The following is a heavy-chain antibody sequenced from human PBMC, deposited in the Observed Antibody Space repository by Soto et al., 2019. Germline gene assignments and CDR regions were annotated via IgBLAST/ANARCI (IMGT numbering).Heavy chain of an antibody. V-gene: IGHV4-30-4*01. CDR1: GGSISSGDYY. CDR2: FYYSGTT. J-gene: IGHJ4*02. Sequence: SETLSLTCTVSGGSISSGDYYWSWIRQPPGEGLEWFGNFYYSGTTYYNPSLKSRVTISVDTSKNQFSLKLSSVTAADTAVYYCARACSGGSCYVTFDYWGQGTLVTVSS. CDR3: ARACSGGSCYVTFDY. D-gene: IGHD2-15*01.